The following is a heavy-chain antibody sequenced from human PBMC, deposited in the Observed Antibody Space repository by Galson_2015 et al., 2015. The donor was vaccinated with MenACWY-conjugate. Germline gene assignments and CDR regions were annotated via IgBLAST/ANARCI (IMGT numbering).Heavy chain of an antibody. CDR1: GLTFNNAW. Sequence: SLRLSCAASGLTFNNAWMNWVRQAPGKGLEWVGHIKSKTDGETADYAAPVKGRFTISRDDSKNTLYLQMNSLKTEDTAVYYCATSPGFWGSSPFDYWGQGTLVSVSS. J-gene: IGHJ4*02. D-gene: IGHD3-16*01. V-gene: IGHV3-15*07. CDR3: ATSPGFWGSSPFDY. CDR2: IKSKTDGETA.